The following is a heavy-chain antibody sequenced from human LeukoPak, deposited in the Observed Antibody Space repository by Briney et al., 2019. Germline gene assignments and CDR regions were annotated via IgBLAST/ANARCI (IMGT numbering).Heavy chain of an antibody. Sequence: PGGSLRLSCAASGFTLSNAWMNWVRQAPGKGLEWVGLIKSITDGETRDYAAPVKGRFTISRDDSDNTLYLQMNSLRAEDTAVYYCAKEGGYQLLHFDYWGQGTLVTVSS. J-gene: IGHJ4*02. CDR3: AKEGGYQLLHFDY. D-gene: IGHD2-2*01. CDR1: GFTLSNAW. CDR2: IKSITDGETR. V-gene: IGHV3-15*01.